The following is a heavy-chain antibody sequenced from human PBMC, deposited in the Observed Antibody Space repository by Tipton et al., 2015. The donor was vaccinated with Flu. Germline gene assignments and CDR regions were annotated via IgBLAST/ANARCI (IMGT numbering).Heavy chain of an antibody. CDR3: ARRDYDILTGSRAFDI. Sequence: LRLSCTVSGGSITTYYWSWIRQSPGKGLEWIGYIYDSGSTNYNPPLKSRVTISVDTSKNQFSLKLTSVTAADTAVYYCARRDYDILTGSRAFDIWGQGTMVTVSP. CDR1: GGSITTYY. J-gene: IGHJ3*02. CDR2: IYDSGST. V-gene: IGHV4-59*08. D-gene: IGHD3-9*01.